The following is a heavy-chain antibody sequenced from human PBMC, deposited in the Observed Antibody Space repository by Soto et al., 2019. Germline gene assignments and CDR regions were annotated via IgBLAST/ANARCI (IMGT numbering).Heavy chain of an antibody. J-gene: IGHJ6*02. V-gene: IGHV1-2*04. CDR2: INPNSGGT. Sequence: ASVKVSCKTSGYSFTRYYMHWVRQAPGQGLQWMGCINPNSGGTHFAQKFQGWVTMTRDTSISTAYMELSSLKSDDTAAYYCARALEGYYYYAMDVWGQGTTVTVSS. CDR1: GYSFTRYY. CDR3: ARALEGYYYYAMDV. D-gene: IGHD3-3*01.